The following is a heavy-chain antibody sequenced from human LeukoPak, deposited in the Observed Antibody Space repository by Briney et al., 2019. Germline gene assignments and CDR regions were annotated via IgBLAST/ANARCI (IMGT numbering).Heavy chain of an antibody. CDR2: IYENGGTT. CDR1: GFTFRSHA. D-gene: IGHD2-2*01. Sequence: GGSLRLSCVGSGFTFRSHAMSWVRQAPEKGLEFVSGIYENGGTTYYADSVKGRFSTSRDNSKNTPYLQMDSLRGEDTAVYYCAKDFRIGYAAHFDYWGQGALVTVSS. J-gene: IGHJ4*02. V-gene: IGHV3-23*01. CDR3: AKDFRIGYAAHFDY.